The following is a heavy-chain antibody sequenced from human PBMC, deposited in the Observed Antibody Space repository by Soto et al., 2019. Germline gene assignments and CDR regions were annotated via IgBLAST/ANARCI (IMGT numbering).Heavy chain of an antibody. CDR3: ARDGPVAGTAEYFQH. J-gene: IGHJ1*01. V-gene: IGHV3-7*03. Sequence: GGSLRLSCAASGFTFSSYWMSWVRQAPGKGLGWVANIKQDGSEKYYVDSVKGRFTISRDNAKNSLYLQMNSLRAEDTAVYYCARDGPVAGTAEYFQHWGQGTLVTVSS. D-gene: IGHD6-19*01. CDR2: IKQDGSEK. CDR1: GFTFSSYW.